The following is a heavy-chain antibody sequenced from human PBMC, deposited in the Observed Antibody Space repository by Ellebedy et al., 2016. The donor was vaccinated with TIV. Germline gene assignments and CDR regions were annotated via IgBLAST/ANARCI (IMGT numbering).Heavy chain of an antibody. CDR2: FGSGGDA. V-gene: IGHV3-13*01. Sequence: PGGSLRLSCAASGFTFRIYDMHWVRQSIGKGLEWVSAFGSGGDAYYPASVKGRFTISRENAKNSVYLQMNSLRAEDTAVYYCARGRVVRGVISYYYGMDVWGQGTTVTVSS. CDR1: GFTFRIYD. CDR3: ARGRVVRGVISYYYGMDV. D-gene: IGHD3-10*01. J-gene: IGHJ6*02.